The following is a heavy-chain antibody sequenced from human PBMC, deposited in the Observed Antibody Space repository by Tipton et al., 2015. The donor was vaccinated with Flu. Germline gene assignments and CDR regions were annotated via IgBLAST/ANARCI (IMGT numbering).Heavy chain of an antibody. D-gene: IGHD7-27*01. CDR3: ARRDRATLGKFDY. J-gene: IGHJ4*02. CDR2: IYYSGST. CDR1: RGSISSYY. Sequence: TLSLTCTVSRGSISSYYWSWIRQPPGKGLEWIGYIYYSGSTNYNPSLQSRVTISVDTSKSQFSLKLSSVTAADTAVYYCARRDRATLGKFDYWGRGTLVPVSS. V-gene: IGHV4-59*01.